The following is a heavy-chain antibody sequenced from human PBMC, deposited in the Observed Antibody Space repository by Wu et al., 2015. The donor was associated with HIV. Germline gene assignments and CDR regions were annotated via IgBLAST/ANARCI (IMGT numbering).Heavy chain of an antibody. V-gene: IGHV1-18*01. D-gene: IGHD1-26*01. J-gene: IGHJ6*02. Sequence: QVQLVQSGAEVKKPGASVKVSCKASGGTFSSYAISWVRQAPGQGLEWMGWISAYNGNTNYAQKLQGRVTMTTDTSTSTAYMELRSLRSDDTAVYYCARDLHIVGAIYYYYYGMDVWGQGTTVTVSS. CDR2: ISAYNGNT. CDR3: ARDLHIVGAIYYYYYGMDV. CDR1: GGTFSSYA.